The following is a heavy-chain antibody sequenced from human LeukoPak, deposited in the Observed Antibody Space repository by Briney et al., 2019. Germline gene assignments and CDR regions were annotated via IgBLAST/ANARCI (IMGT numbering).Heavy chain of an antibody. J-gene: IGHJ4*02. CDR2: IYYSGST. D-gene: IGHD3-10*01. V-gene: IGHV4-39*01. Sequence: PSETLSLTCTVSGGSISSSSYYWGWIRQPPGKGLEWIGSIYYSGSTFYNPSLKSRVTISVDTSKNQFSLKLSSVTAADTAVYYCVRGSTSRHYQYWGQGTLVTVSS. CDR1: GGSISSSSYY. CDR3: VRGSTSRHYQY.